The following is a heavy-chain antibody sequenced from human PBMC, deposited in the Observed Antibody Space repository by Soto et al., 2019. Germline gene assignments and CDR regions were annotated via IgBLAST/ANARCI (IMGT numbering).Heavy chain of an antibody. J-gene: IGHJ4*02. V-gene: IGHV1-18*01. D-gene: IGHD3-10*01. CDR1: GYSFSTYG. CDR2: ISGLNGNT. CDR3: ARDLFGEDGAGYFDY. Sequence: QVHLVQSGVEVKKPGASVKVSCKASGYSFSTYGISWVRQAPGQGLEWMGWISGLNGNTNYAQNLQRRVTMTTATSTSAAYMEPRSLGFNDTAMYYCARDLFGEDGAGYFDYWGQGTLVTVSS.